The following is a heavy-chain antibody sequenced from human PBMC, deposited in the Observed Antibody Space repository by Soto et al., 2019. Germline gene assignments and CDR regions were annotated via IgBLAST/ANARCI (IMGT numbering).Heavy chain of an antibody. CDR1: GGTFSSYA. D-gene: IGHD6-19*01. CDR3: ARAVRLIAVAGRVSGPYYYGMDV. CDR2: IIPIFGTA. V-gene: IGHV1-69*13. Sequence: ASVKVSCKASGGTFSSYAISWVRQAPGQGLEWMGGIIPIFGTANYAQKFQGRVTITADESTSTAYMELSSLRSEDTAVYYCARAVRLIAVAGRVSGPYYYGMDVWGQGTTVTVSS. J-gene: IGHJ6*02.